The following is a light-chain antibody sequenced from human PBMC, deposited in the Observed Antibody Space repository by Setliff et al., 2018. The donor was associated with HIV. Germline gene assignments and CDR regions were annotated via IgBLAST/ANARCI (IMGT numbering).Light chain of an antibody. CDR1: TSDVGAYNY. CDR3: SSHGAIGV. CDR2: EVT. V-gene: IGLV2-8*01. J-gene: IGLJ1*01. Sequence: QSVLAQPPSASGSPGQSVTTSCTGTTSDVGAYNYVSWYQQHPGKAPKLIIYEVTKRPSGVPDRFSGSKSGNTASLTVSGLQAEDEADYYCSSHGAIGVFGTGTKVTVL.